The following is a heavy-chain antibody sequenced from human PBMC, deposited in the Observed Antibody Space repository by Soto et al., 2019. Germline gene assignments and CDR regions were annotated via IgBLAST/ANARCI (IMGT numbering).Heavy chain of an antibody. D-gene: IGHD2-2*01. CDR2: IWYDGVNR. CDR1: GFTFSNFG. Sequence: QVQLVESGGGVVQPGRSLRLSCEASGFTFSNFGMHWVRQAPGRGLEWVANIWYDGVNRYYADSVRGRFTVSRDNSKNTLYLEMTNLRAEDTAVYFCVREDCSSHLCQSSEDFYYGMDVWGQGTTVTVSS. V-gene: IGHV3-33*01. CDR3: VREDCSSHLCQSSEDFYYGMDV. J-gene: IGHJ6*02.